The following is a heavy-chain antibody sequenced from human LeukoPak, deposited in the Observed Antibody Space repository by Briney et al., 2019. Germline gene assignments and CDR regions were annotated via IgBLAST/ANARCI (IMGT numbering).Heavy chain of an antibody. Sequence: SETLSLTCTVSGGSISGFHWSWIRQPPGKGLEYIGDVFYSGGTNYNSSLKSRLTISVDTSRNQFSLKLASVTAADTAVYYCARLYAGAYTRLDPWGQGTLVAVSS. CDR2: VFYSGGT. V-gene: IGHV4-59*08. J-gene: IGHJ5*02. D-gene: IGHD3-16*01. CDR1: GGSISGFH. CDR3: ARLYAGAYTRLDP.